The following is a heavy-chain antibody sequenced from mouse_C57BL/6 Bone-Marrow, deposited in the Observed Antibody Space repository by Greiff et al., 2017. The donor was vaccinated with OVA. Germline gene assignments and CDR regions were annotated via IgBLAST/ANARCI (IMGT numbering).Heavy chain of an antibody. CDR3: AREIYGSSHWYFDV. Sequence: QVQLQQPGAELVKPGASVKLSCKASGYTFTSYWMHWVKQRPGQGLEWIGMIHPNSGSTNYNEKFKSKATLTVDKSSSTAYMQLSSLTSEDSAVYYCAREIYGSSHWYFDVWGTGTTVSVSS. CDR2: IHPNSGST. V-gene: IGHV1-64*01. CDR1: GYTFTSYW. D-gene: IGHD1-1*01. J-gene: IGHJ1*03.